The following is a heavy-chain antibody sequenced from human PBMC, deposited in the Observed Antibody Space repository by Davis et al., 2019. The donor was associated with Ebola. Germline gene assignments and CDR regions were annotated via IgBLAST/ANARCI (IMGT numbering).Heavy chain of an antibody. Sequence: GEFLKISCAASGFTFSSYAMSWVRQAPGKGLEWVSAIAGSGGSTYHADSVKGRFTISRDNSKNTLYLQMKSLRAEDTAVYYCAKGPETGRFEYWGQGTLVTVSS. D-gene: IGHD1-1*01. CDR2: IAGSGGST. V-gene: IGHV3-23*01. CDR1: GFTFSSYA. CDR3: AKGPETGRFEY. J-gene: IGHJ4*02.